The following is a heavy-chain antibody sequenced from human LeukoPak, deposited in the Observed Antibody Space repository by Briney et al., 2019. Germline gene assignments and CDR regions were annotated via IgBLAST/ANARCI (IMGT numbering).Heavy chain of an antibody. Sequence: GGSLRLSCAASGFTFSTYAMSWVRQAPGKGQEWVSALSNSGGSGGTTYFADSVKGRFSISRDNSKSTLYLQLSSLTAEDTAVYYCAKAMSTDHYDSKGFYRVDFDSWGQGTLVTVSS. V-gene: IGHV3-23*01. CDR2: LSNSGGSGGTT. CDR3: AKAMSTDHYDSKGFYRVDFDS. D-gene: IGHD3-22*01. J-gene: IGHJ4*02. CDR1: GFTFSTYA.